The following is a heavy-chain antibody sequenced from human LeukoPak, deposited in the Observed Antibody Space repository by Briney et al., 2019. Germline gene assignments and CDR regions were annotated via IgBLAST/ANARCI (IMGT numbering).Heavy chain of an antibody. V-gene: IGHV3-7*04. D-gene: IGHD2-2*03. CDR1: GFTFVGHW. CDR3: ARVDVQAAGYWDY. CDR2: INQDGSVK. J-gene: IGHJ4*02. Sequence: GGSLRLSCGASGFTFVGHWMSWVRQAPGPGLEWVANINQDGSVKHYVDSVKGRFTISRDNAKNSLFLQMDSLRAEDTAVYYCARVDVQAAGYWDYWGQGTLVTVSS.